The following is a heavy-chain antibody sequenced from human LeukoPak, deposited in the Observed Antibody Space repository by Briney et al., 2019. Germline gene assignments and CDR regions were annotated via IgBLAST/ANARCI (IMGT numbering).Heavy chain of an antibody. D-gene: IGHD1-1*01. Sequence: ASVKVSCKASGYTFTGYYLHWVRQAPGQGREWLGWINPNSGGTHYAQKFQGRVTVTRDTSISTADMELNSLRSEDTALYYCARPMTGTGLTYYYYGMDIWGQGTTVTVAS. CDR3: ARPMTGTGLTYYYYGMDI. CDR1: GYTFTGYY. J-gene: IGHJ6*02. CDR2: INPNSGGT. V-gene: IGHV1-2*02.